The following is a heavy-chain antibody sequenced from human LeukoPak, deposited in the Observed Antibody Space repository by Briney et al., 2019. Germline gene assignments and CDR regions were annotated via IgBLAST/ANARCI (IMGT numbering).Heavy chain of an antibody. CDR2: IYYSGST. V-gene: IGHV4-31*03. D-gene: IGHD2-15*01. Sequence: SQTLSLTCTVSGGSISSGGYYWSWIRQHPGKGLEWIGYIYYSGSTYYNPSLKSRVTITVDTSKNQFSLKLSSVTAADTAVYYCAGFDCSGGSCYSGYWGQGTLVTVSS. CDR3: AGFDCSGGSCYSGY. J-gene: IGHJ4*02. CDR1: GGSISSGGYY.